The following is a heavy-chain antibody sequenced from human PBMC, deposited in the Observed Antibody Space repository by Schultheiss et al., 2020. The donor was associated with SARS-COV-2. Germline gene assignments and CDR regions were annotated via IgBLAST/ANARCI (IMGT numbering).Heavy chain of an antibody. V-gene: IGHV3-23*01. D-gene: IGHD1-26*01. Sequence: GGSLRLSCAASGFTFSSYAMHWVRQAPGKGLEWVSAISGSGSSTYYADSVKGRFTISRDNSKNTLYLQMNSLKTEDTAVYYCTRHPSSGSPDYWGQGTLVTVSS. J-gene: IGHJ4*02. CDR1: GFTFSSYA. CDR3: TRHPSSGSPDY. CDR2: ISGSGSST.